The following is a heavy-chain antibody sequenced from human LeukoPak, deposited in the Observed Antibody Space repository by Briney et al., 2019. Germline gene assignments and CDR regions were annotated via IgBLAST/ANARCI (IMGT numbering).Heavy chain of an antibody. J-gene: IGHJ6*02. D-gene: IGHD4-11*01. Sequence: SETLSLTCTVSGGSISSYYWSWIRQPPGKGLEWIGYIYYGGSTNYNPSLKSRVTISVDTSKNQFSLKLSSVTAADTAVYYCARHLGSNYGAYYGMDVWGQGTTVTVSS. CDR2: IYYGGST. V-gene: IGHV4-59*08. CDR1: GGSISSYY. CDR3: ARHLGSNYGAYYGMDV.